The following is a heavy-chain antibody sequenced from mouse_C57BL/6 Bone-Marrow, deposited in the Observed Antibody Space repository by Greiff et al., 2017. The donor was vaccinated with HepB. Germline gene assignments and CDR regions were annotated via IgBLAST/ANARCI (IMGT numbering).Heavy chain of an antibody. D-gene: IGHD1-1*01. CDR3: ARGDFYFYWYFDV. CDR1: GFTFSDYY. V-gene: IGHV5-16*01. CDR2: INYDGSST. Sequence: EVKLVESEGGLVQPGRSMKLSCTASGFTFSDYYMAWVRQVPEKGLEWVANINYDGSSTYYLDSLKSRFIISRDNAKNILYLQMSSLKSEDTATYYCARGDFYFYWYFDVWGTGTTVTVSS. J-gene: IGHJ1*03.